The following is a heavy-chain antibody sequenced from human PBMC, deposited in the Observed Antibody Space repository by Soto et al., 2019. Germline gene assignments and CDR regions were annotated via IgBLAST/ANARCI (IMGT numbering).Heavy chain of an antibody. J-gene: IGHJ3*01. D-gene: IGHD5-18*01. V-gene: IGHV4-30-4*08. CDR2: IYDSGVT. CDR3: VRDLAHGYTGNV. CDR1: GAIVTSGENY. Sequence: SETLSLTCIVSGAIVTSGENYWSWVRQPPGKGLEWLGYIYDSGVTSYTPALKSRVTLSLDRPNNQVSLKLRSVTAADTAVYFCVRDLAHGYTGNVCGHGTLVTVSS.